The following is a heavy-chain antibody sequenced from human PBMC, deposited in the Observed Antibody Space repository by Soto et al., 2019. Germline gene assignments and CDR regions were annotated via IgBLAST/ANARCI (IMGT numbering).Heavy chain of an antibody. V-gene: IGHV3-11*06. CDR1: GFTFSDYY. CDR3: ATITMMT. Sequence: QVQLVESGGGLVKPGGSLRLSCAASGFTFSDYYMSWIRQAPGKGLEWLSYISGSSDNTNYADSVKGRFTISRDNAKKSLCLEMNSLRAEDTAVYYCATITMMTWGQGTLGTVSS. CDR2: ISGSSDNT. J-gene: IGHJ5*02. D-gene: IGHD3-22*01.